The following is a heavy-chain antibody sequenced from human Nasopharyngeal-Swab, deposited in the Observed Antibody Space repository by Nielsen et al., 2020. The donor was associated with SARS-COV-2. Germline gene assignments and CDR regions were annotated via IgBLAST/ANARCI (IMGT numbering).Heavy chain of an antibody. CDR1: GGPISSYH. V-gene: IGHV4-59*08. CDR3: ARRSLGYYDSSGSAVHVAFDI. J-gene: IGHJ3*02. Sequence: SDTLSPTCTVPGGPISSYHWSWIRQPPGKGLEWIGYIYYSGSTNYNPSLKSRVTISVDTSKNQFSLKLSSVTAADTAVYYCARRSLGYYDSSGSAVHVAFDIWGQETMVTVSS. D-gene: IGHD3-22*01. CDR2: IYYSGST.